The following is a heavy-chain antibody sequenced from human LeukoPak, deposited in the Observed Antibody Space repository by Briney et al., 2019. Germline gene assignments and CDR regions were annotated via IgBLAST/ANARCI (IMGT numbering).Heavy chain of an antibody. CDR1: GLSFSSFA. V-gene: IGHV3-23*01. D-gene: IGHD2-15*01. CDR3: ASPTSNIVVVVAAFDY. Sequence: GGSLRLSCAASGLSFSSFAMSWVRQGPARGLEWVSSIRGNGETFYADSVKGRFTISRDNSKNTLYLQMNSLRAEDTAVYYCASPTSNIVVVVAAFDYWGQGTLVTVSS. CDR2: IRGNGET. J-gene: IGHJ4*02.